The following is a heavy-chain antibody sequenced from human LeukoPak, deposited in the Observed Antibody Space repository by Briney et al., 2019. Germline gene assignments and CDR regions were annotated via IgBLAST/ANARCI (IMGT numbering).Heavy chain of an antibody. D-gene: IGHD6-13*01. CDR2: IIPIFGTA. J-gene: IGHJ4*02. CDR3: ARDLHGTFDY. CDR1: GCTFTSYA. V-gene: IGHV1-69*13. Sequence: SVKVSCKASGCTFTSYAISWVRQAPGQGLEWMGGIIPIFGTANYAQKFQGRVTITADESTSTAYMELSSLRSEDAAVYYCARDLHGTFDYWGQGTLVTVSS.